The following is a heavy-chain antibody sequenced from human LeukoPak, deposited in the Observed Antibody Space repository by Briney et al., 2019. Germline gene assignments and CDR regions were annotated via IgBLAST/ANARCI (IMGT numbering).Heavy chain of an antibody. Sequence: ASVKVSCKASGYTFTGYYMHWVRQAPGQGLEWMGGIIPIFGTANYAQKFQGRVTITADKSTSTAYMELSRLRSDDTAVYYCARGVIVVVPAAPYYYYMDVWGKGTTVTISS. V-gene: IGHV1-69*06. CDR2: IIPIFGTA. CDR3: ARGVIVVVPAAPYYYYMDV. CDR1: GYTFTGYY. D-gene: IGHD2-2*01. J-gene: IGHJ6*03.